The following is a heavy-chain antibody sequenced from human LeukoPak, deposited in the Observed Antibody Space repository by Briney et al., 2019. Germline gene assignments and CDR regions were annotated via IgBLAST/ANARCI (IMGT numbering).Heavy chain of an antibody. CDR2: IYPGDSDT. V-gene: IGHV5-51*01. CDR3: ARTNYDILTGYPNWFDP. CDR1: GYSFTSYW. J-gene: IGHJ5*02. Sequence: GESLKISCKGSGYSFTSYWIGWVRQMPGKGLEWMGSIYPGDSDTRYSPSFQGQVTISADKSISTAYLQWSSLKASDTAMYYCARTNYDILTGYPNWFDPWGQGTLVTVSS. D-gene: IGHD3-9*01.